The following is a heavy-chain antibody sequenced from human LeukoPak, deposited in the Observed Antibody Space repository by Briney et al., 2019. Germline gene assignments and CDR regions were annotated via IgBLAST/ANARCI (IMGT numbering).Heavy chain of an antibody. CDR2: INHSGST. Sequence: SETLSLTCTVSGYSISSGYYWSWIRQPPGKGLEWIGEINHSGSTNYNPSLKSRVTISVDTSKNQFSLKLSSVTAADTAVYYCASRSTDQHVLRYFDWLFSPDAFDIWGQGTMVTVSS. V-gene: IGHV4-38-2*02. CDR1: GYSISSGYY. J-gene: IGHJ3*02. D-gene: IGHD3-9*01. CDR3: ASRSTDQHVLRYFDWLFSPDAFDI.